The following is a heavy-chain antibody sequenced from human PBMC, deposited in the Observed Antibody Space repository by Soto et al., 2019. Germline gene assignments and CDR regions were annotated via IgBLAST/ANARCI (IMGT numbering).Heavy chain of an antibody. CDR3: ARARNWNDVWSAFEI. Sequence: SGGSLRLSCAASGFTFSGYAMDWVRQAPGKGLDWVAVVSYDGSNKYYADSVKGRFTISRDNSKNTLYLEMNSLRVEDTAVYYCARARNWNDVWSAFEIRGLGTMVTVSS. J-gene: IGHJ3*02. CDR1: GFTFSGYA. CDR2: VSYDGSNK. V-gene: IGHV3-30-3*01. D-gene: IGHD1-1*01.